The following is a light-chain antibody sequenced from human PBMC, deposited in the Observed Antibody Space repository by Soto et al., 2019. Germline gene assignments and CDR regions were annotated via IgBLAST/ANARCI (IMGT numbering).Light chain of an antibody. V-gene: IGKV3-20*01. J-gene: IGKJ4*01. CDR3: QQHNGWPLT. CDR2: GAS. CDR1: QSFSSNY. Sequence: EIGLTQSPGTLSLSPGERPTLSCRASQSFSSNYLAWYQQKLGQAPRLLIYGASSRSTGIPDRFSGSGSGTEFTLTISRLEPEDFAMYYCQQHNGWPLTCGGGTKVEIK.